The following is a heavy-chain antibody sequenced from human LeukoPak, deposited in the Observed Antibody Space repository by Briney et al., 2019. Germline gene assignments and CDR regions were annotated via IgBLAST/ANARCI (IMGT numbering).Heavy chain of an antibody. D-gene: IGHD1-26*01. CDR3: ARDQEPGMDV. Sequence: GGSLRLSCAASGFTVSSNYMSWVRQAPGKGLEWASVIYSDGSTYYADSVKGRFTISRDNSKNTVCLQMDSLRAEDTAVYYCARDQEPGMDVWGQGTTVTVSS. V-gene: IGHV3-53*01. J-gene: IGHJ6*02. CDR1: GFTVSSNY. CDR2: IYSDGST.